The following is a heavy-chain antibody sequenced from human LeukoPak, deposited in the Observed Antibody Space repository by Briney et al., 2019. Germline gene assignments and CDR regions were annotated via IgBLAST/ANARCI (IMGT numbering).Heavy chain of an antibody. V-gene: IGHV1-2*02. D-gene: IGHD4-23*01. Sequence: ASVKVSCKASGYTFTSYDINWVRQAPGQGLEWMGWINPKRGATKYVQKFQGRVTMTSDTSMSTVYMEMSRLRSDDTAVYYCARVRYDYGAKDIDYWGQGTLVTVSS. J-gene: IGHJ4*02. CDR1: GYTFTSYD. CDR3: ARVRYDYGAKDIDY. CDR2: INPKRGAT.